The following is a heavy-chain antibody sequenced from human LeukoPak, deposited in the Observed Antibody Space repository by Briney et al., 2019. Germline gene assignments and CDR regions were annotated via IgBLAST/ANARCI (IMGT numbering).Heavy chain of an antibody. CDR3: ARDTITLLGGWFDP. CDR2: ISAYNGNT. D-gene: IGHD1-14*01. Sequence: ASVKVSCKASGYTFTSYGISWVRQATGQGLEWMGWISAYNGNTNYAQKLQGRVTMTTDTSTSTAYMELRSLRSDDTAVYYCARDTITLLGGWFDPWGQGTLVTVSS. CDR1: GYTFTSYG. J-gene: IGHJ5*02. V-gene: IGHV1-18*01.